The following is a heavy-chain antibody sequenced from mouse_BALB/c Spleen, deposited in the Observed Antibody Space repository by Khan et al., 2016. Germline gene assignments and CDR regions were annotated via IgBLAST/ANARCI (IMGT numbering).Heavy chain of an antibody. D-gene: IGHD2-12*01. CDR1: GYSITSGSY. CDR2: ISYDGSN. V-gene: IGHV3-6*02. CDR3: ARLRRVDAMDY. J-gene: IGHJ4*01. Sequence: EVQLQESGPGLVKPSQSLSLTCSVTGYSITSGSYWNWLRQFPGNNLEWMGYISYDGSNNYNPSLKNRISIARDTSKNQFFLKLNSVTTEDTATYYCARLRRVDAMDYWGQGTSVTVSS.